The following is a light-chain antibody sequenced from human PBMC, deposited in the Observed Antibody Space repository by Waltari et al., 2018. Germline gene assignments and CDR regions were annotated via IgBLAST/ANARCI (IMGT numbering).Light chain of an antibody. J-gene: IGKJ1*01. Sequence: IQLTPSPSSLSASVGDRVTITCRASQGISNYLAWYQPKPGKAPTLLIYAASTLKSGGPSRFTGSGSGTEFTLTISSLQPEDCATYYCQQLNSYQWTFGQGTKVEIK. CDR2: AAS. CDR1: QGISNY. V-gene: IGKV1-9*01. CDR3: QQLNSYQWT.